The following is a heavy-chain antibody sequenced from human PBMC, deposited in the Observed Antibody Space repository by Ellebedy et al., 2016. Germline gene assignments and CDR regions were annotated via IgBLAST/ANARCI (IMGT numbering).Heavy chain of an antibody. Sequence: SETLSLTCTVSGGSISSHYWNWIRQPPGKGLEWIGYIYYSGSTNYNPSLKSRVTISVDTSKNQFSLKLTSVTAADTAVYYCARRERMTNWDEGNWFDPWGQGTLVTVSS. J-gene: IGHJ5*02. CDR3: ARRERMTNWDEGNWFDP. CDR2: IYYSGST. D-gene: IGHD1-1*01. V-gene: IGHV4-59*08. CDR1: GGSISSHY.